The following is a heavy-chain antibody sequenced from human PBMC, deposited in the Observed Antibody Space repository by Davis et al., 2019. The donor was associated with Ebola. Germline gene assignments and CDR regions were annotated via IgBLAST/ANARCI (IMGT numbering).Heavy chain of an antibody. D-gene: IGHD1-26*01. CDR1: GYRFTSYW. CDR3: ARQTGIVGGMVDY. Sequence: GESLKISCQGSGYRFTSYWIGWLRQMPGKGLEWMGIIYPGDSDIRYGPSFQGQVTISADKSITTAYLQWSSLEASDTGMYYCARQTGIVGGMVDYWGQGTLVTVSS. V-gene: IGHV5-51*01. J-gene: IGHJ4*02. CDR2: IYPGDSDI.